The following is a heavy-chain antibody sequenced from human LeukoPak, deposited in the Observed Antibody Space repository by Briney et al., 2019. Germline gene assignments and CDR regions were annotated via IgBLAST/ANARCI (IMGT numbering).Heavy chain of an antibody. J-gene: IGHJ4*02. CDR3: VKNAVPVRI. CDR1: GFSFGNYV. Sequence: GGSLRLSCAASGFSFGNYVMSWVRQAPGKGLEWVAGIGSGGSTYYADSVKGRSTICRDDSKNTLYLQTNRLRAEDTAVYYCVKNAVPVRIWGQGTLVTVSS. CDR2: IGSGGST. V-gene: IGHV3-23*01.